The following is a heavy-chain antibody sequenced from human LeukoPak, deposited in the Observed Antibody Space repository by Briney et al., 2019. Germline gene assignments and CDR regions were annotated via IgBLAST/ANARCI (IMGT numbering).Heavy chain of an antibody. Sequence: ASVKVSCKASGYTFTSYGISWVRQAPGQGLEWMGWISAYNGNTNYAQKLQGRVTMTTDTSTSTAYMELRSLRAEDTAVYYCASIIRGSAAGDYWGQGTLVTVSS. D-gene: IGHD6-13*01. CDR2: ISAYNGNT. V-gene: IGHV1-18*01. CDR3: ASIIRGSAAGDY. CDR1: GYTFTSYG. J-gene: IGHJ4*02.